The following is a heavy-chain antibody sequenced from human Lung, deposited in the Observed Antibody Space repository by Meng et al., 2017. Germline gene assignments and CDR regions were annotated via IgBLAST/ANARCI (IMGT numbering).Heavy chain of an antibody. D-gene: IGHD3-16*02. CDR1: GGTFRNFW. CDR3: TTDLPFTEGGVITT. CDR2: IKSKVDGGTT. J-gene: IGHJ5*02. V-gene: IGHV3-15*01. Sequence: VQRGGSWGGVVKPVGSLRLSWEGSGGTFRNFWMTWVRQAPGKGLEWVGRIKSKVDGGTTDFAAPVKGRFTISRDDAQNTLYLQMDSLKTEDTAVYYCTTDLPFTEGGVITTWGQGTLVTVSS.